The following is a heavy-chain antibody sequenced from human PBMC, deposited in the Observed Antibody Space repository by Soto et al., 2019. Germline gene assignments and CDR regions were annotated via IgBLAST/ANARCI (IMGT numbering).Heavy chain of an antibody. D-gene: IGHD3-9*01. V-gene: IGHV3-30*18. J-gene: IGHJ4*02. CDR2: ISYDGSNK. CDR3: AKDLRTRFSPFDY. Sequence: QVQLVESGGGVVQPGRSLRLSCAASGFTFSSYGMHWVRQAPGKGLEWVAVISYDGSNKYYADSVKGRFTISRDNSNNTLYLQMNSLTAEDTAVYYCAKDLRTRFSPFDYWGQGTLVTVSS. CDR1: GFTFSSYG.